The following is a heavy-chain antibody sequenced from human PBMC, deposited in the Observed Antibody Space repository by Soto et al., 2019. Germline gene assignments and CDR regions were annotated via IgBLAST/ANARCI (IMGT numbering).Heavy chain of an antibody. CDR1: GDSVSSYY. D-gene: IGHD3-22*01. Sequence: SETLSLTCTVSGDSVSSYYWSWIRQPPGKGLEWIGYIYYSGGTNYNPSLKSRVTISIDTSKNQFSLKLSSVTAADTAVYYCARDHYDDSSGPGWAFDIWGQGTMVTVSS. CDR3: ARDHYDDSSGPGWAFDI. V-gene: IGHV4-59*02. CDR2: IYYSGGT. J-gene: IGHJ3*02.